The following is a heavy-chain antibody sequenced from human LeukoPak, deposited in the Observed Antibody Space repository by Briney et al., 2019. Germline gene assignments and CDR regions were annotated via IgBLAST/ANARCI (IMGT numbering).Heavy chain of an antibody. CDR1: GYTFTGYY. V-gene: IGHV1-18*04. D-gene: IGHD1-1*01. J-gene: IGHJ1*01. CDR3: ASSDGKYFQH. CDR2: IGAYNGNT. Sequence: ASVKVSCKASGYTFTGYYMHWVRQAPGQGLEWMGWIGAYNGNTNYAQKLQGRVTMTTDTYTSTTYMELRSLRSDDTAVYYCASSDGKYFQHWGQGTLVTVSS.